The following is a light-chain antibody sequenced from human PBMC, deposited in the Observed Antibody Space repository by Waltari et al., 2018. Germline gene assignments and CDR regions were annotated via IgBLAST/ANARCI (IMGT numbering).Light chain of an antibody. CDR1: NLGSKS. J-gene: IGLJ2*01. CDR3: LVWHSTTDHHGV. V-gene: IGLV3-21*04. CDR2: YDS. Sequence: SYVVTQSPSVSVAPGETARITCGGTNLGSKSVDWYQQRPGQAPALVISYDSDRPSGIPERFSGSNSGNTATLTISWVEADDEADYYCLVWHSTTDHHGVFGGGTKLTVL.